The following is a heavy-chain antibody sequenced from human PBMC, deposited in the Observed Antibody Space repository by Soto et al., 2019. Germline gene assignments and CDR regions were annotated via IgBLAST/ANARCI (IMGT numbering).Heavy chain of an antibody. Sequence: QVQLVESGGGVVQPGRSLRLSCAASGFTLSSYSMHWVRQSPGKGLDWVAAMSYDGSSKYFADSVKGRFTISRDNSKNTLSLQMNSLGAEDSAVYYCARGRSVSNHADFAYWGQGTLVTVSS. CDR1: GFTLSSYS. CDR2: MSYDGSSK. CDR3: ARGRSVSNHADFAY. V-gene: IGHV3-30-3*01. D-gene: IGHD4-4*01. J-gene: IGHJ4*02.